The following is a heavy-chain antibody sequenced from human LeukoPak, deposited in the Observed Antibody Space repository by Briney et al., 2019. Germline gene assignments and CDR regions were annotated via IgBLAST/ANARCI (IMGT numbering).Heavy chain of an antibody. D-gene: IGHD2-15*01. V-gene: IGHV4-61*02. CDR3: ARDKRGGSPYYFDY. J-gene: IGHJ4*02. CDR1: GGSISSGSYY. Sequence: TLSLTCTVSGGSISSGSYYWSWIRQAAEKGVEWFGRIYTGGSTNYNPSLKSRVTISVDTSKNQFSLKLSSVTAADTAVYYRARDKRGGSPYYFDYWGQGTLVTVSS. CDR2: IYTGGST.